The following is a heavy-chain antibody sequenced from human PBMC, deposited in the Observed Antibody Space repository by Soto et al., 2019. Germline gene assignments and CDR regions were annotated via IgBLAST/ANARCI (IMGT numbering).Heavy chain of an antibody. J-gene: IGHJ4*02. CDR3: AKDMVGELSPNFDY. Sequence: GGSLRLSCAASGFTFDDYTMHWVRQAPGKGLEWVSLISWDGGSTYYADSVKGRLTISRDNSKNSLYLQMNSLRTEDTALYYCAKDMVGELSPNFDYGGQGTLVTVSS. V-gene: IGHV3-43*01. CDR1: GFTFDDYT. CDR2: ISWDGGST. D-gene: IGHD3-10*01.